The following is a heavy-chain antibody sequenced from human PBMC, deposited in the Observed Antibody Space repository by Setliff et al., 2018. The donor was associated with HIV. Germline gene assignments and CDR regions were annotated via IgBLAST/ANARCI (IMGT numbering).Heavy chain of an antibody. Sequence: SETLSLTCTVSGDSISRDFYYWNWIRQPAGKGLEWIGRIYTNGRTHYNPSLKSRVTISMDTSKNQFSLKLSSVTAADTAVYYCARNDAFDIWGQGTLVTVSS. CDR2: IYTNGRT. CDR1: GDSISRDFYY. J-gene: IGHJ3*02. V-gene: IGHV4-61*02. CDR3: ARNDAFDI.